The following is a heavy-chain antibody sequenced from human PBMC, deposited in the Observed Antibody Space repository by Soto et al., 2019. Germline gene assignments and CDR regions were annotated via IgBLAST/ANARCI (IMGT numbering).Heavy chain of an antibody. CDR2: ISNSGST. V-gene: IGHV4-30-4*01. CDR3: ATESGSTYGYFDY. Sequence: TLSLTCSVSGGSISSADYFWTWIRQSPGKGLEWIGYISNSGSTGYNPSLKTRLSMSVDRSKNQFTLRLTSVTAADTAVYFCATESGSTYGYFDYWGQGTQVTVSS. D-gene: IGHD4-17*01. CDR1: GGSISSADYF. J-gene: IGHJ4*02.